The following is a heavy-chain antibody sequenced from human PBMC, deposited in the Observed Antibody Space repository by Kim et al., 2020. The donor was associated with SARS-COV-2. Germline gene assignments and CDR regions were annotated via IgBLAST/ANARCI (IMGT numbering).Heavy chain of an antibody. D-gene: IGHD3-22*01. Sequence: ASVKVSCKASGYTFTSYGISWVRQAPGQGLEWMGWISAYNGNTNYAQKLQGRVTMTTDTSTSTAYMELRSLRSDDTAVYYCARDKFTMIGSRAPYDAFDIWGQGTMVTVSS. CDR3: ARDKFTMIGSRAPYDAFDI. CDR2: ISAYNGNT. J-gene: IGHJ3*02. V-gene: IGHV1-18*04. CDR1: GYTFTSYG.